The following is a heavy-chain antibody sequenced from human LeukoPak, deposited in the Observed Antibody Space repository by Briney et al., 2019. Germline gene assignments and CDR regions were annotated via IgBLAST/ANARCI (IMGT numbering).Heavy chain of an antibody. V-gene: IGHV3-9*03. Sequence: GGSLRLSCAASGFTFDDYAMRWVRHAPGKGLEWVSGISWNSGSIGYADSVKGRFTISRDNAKNSLYLQMNSLRAEDMALYYCAKDIARSGYYYMDVWGKGTTVTVSS. CDR2: ISWNSGSI. CDR1: GFTFDDYA. J-gene: IGHJ6*03. CDR3: AKDIARSGYYYMDV.